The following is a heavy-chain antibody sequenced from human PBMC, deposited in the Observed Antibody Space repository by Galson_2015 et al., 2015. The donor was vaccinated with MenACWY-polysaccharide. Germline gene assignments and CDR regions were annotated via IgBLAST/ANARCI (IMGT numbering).Heavy chain of an antibody. J-gene: IGHJ4*02. D-gene: IGHD1-26*01. Sequence: ETLSLTCTVSGGSVSSAAYYWSWLRQPPGKGLEWIGYIYFSGRTSYNPSLKSRVTVSLDTSKNQFSLKLSSVTAADTAVYYCARVEKYSGSYYILHWGQGTLVTVSS. CDR2: IYFSGRT. CDR3: ARVEKYSGSYYILH. CDR1: GGSVSSAAYY. V-gene: IGHV4-61*08.